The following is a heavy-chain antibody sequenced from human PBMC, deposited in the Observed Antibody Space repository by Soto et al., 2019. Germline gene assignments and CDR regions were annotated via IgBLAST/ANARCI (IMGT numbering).Heavy chain of an antibody. D-gene: IGHD2-21*02. V-gene: IGHV3-21*01. CDR1: GFTFTSYS. J-gene: IGHJ4*02. CDR3: ARTAEGGSRI. Sequence: EVQLVESGGGLVKPGGSLRLSCVASGFTFTSYSMNWVRQAPGKGLEWVSSISDGSDYIVYADSMKGRFTISRDNAKNTLYSEMNSRRAEETAVYFCARTAEGGSRIWGQGTRVTVSS. CDR2: ISDGSDYI.